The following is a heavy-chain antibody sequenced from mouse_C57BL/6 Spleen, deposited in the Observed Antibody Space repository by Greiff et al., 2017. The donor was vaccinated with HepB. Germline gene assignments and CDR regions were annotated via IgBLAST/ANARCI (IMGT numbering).Heavy chain of an antibody. CDR1: GYTFTDYN. D-gene: IGHD1-1*01. J-gene: IGHJ2*01. CDR2: INPNNGGT. V-gene: IGHV1-18*01. Sequence: EVQLQESGPELVKPGASVKIPCKASGYTFTDYNMDWVKQSHGKSLEWIGDINPNNGGTIYNQKFKGKATLTVDKSSSTAYMELRSLTSEDTAVYYCARWVGSSQYYFDYWGQGTTLTVSS. CDR3: ARWVGSSQYYFDY.